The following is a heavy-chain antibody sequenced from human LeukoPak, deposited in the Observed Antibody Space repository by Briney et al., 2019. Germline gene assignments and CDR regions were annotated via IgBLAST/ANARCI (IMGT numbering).Heavy chain of an antibody. CDR2: IRYDGSNK. V-gene: IGHV3-30*02. J-gene: IGHJ4*02. Sequence: PGGSLRLSCAASGFTFSGYGMHWVRQAPGKGLEWVAFIRYDGSNKYYADSVKCRFTISRDNSKNTLYLQMNSLRAEDTAVYYCAKEGFGHGDYSRFDYWGQGTLVTVSS. D-gene: IGHD4-17*01. CDR1: GFTFSGYG. CDR3: AKEGFGHGDYSRFDY.